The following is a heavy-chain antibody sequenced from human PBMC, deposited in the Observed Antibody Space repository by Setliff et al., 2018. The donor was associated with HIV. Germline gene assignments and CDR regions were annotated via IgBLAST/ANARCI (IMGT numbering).Heavy chain of an antibody. Sequence: PSETLSLTCTVSGVSISSGSYYWSWIRQPAGKGLEWIGHIYTSGSTNYNPSLKSRVTISVDTSRNQFSLKLSSVTAADTAVYYCARGSGDYWSGYYLRWLDPWGQGTLVTVSS. CDR1: GVSISSGSYY. V-gene: IGHV4-61*09. CDR2: IYTSGST. D-gene: IGHD3-3*01. J-gene: IGHJ5*02. CDR3: ARGSGDYWSGYYLRWLDP.